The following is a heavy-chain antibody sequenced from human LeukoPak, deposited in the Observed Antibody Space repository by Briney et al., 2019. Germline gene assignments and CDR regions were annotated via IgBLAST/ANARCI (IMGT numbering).Heavy chain of an antibody. CDR1: GYTFTCYY. J-gene: IGHJ4*02. D-gene: IGHD6-19*01. V-gene: IGHV1-2*02. CDR3: ARVVQGLTYGGGFGY. Sequence: ASVNVSFQSSGYTFTCYYMHLLRQAPGQGLEWMGLINPNSGGTNYAQKFQGRVTMTRDTSISTAYMELSRLRSDDAAVYYCARVVQGLTYGGGFGYWGQGTLVTVSS. CDR2: INPNSGGT.